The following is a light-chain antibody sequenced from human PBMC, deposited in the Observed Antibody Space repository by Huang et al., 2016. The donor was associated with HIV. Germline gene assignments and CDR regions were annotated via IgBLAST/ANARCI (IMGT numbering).Light chain of an antibody. CDR3: QQTYTTPWT. V-gene: IGKV1-39*01. CDR1: QPISSH. J-gene: IGKJ1*01. CDR2: AAS. Sequence: DIQMTQSPSSLSASLGDRINITCRASQPISSHLTWYQQKPGKAPKHLIYAASALQSGAPSRFSGSGSDTDFTLTISSLQPDDFAVYYCQQTYTTPWTFGQGAKVEIK.